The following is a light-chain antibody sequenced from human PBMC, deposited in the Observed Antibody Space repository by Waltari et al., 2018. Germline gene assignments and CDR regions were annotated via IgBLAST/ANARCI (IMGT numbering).Light chain of an antibody. Sequence: EVLMTPSPATLSVSPGERATLSCRASQSISRNLAWYQQKPGQAPRLLIYGASTRAPGIPARFSGSGSGTEFTLSISSVQSEDFGVYYCQQYNNWRTFGQGTKLEI. J-gene: IGKJ2*01. V-gene: IGKV3D-15*01. CDR1: QSISRN. CDR2: GAS. CDR3: QQYNNWRT.